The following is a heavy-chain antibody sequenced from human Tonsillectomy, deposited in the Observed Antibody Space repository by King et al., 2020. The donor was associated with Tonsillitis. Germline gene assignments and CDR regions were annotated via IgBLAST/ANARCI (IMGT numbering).Heavy chain of an antibody. CDR3: AVEDFVWGSYRFDY. V-gene: IGHV1-2*02. D-gene: IGHD3-16*02. Sequence: QLVQSGAEVKKPGASVKVSCKASEHTFTGHYIHLVRQAPGQGLEWMGWINPKTSGTNYAPKFQGRVTMTKDTSISTVYMDLSTLTSDDTGVYYCAVEDFVWGSYRFDYWGQGTLVTVSS. J-gene: IGHJ4*02. CDR2: INPKTSGT. CDR1: EHTFTGHY.